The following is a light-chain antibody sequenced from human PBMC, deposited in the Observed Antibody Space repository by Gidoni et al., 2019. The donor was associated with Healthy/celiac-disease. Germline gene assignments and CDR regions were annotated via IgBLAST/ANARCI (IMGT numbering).Light chain of an antibody. CDR1: ETIDKY. V-gene: IGKV1-39*01. J-gene: IGKJ1*01. CDR2: AAS. Sequence: DIQMTQSPSSLSASVGDRVTITCRASETIDKYLNWYQQKPGKAPKVLIYAASTLQSGVPSSFSGSGSGTYFTLTISSLQPEDFATYYCQQTYYTIDSWTFGQGTKVEI. CDR3: QQTYYTIDSWT.